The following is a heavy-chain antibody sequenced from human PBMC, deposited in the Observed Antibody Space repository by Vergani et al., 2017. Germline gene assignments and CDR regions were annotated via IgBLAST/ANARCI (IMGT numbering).Heavy chain of an antibody. Sequence: EVQLLESGGSLKQPGGSVRLSCAASGFTFSTYAMHWVRQAPGKGLEWVSALTGGGGSTYYADSFKGRFIISRDNSRDTLYLQMNSLRPEDTATYYFVKDAGSYENCFDAWGQETLATVSS. CDR1: GFTFSTYA. D-gene: IGHD1-26*01. V-gene: IGHV3-23*01. J-gene: IGHJ5*02. CDR2: LTGGGGST. CDR3: VKDAGSYENCFDA.